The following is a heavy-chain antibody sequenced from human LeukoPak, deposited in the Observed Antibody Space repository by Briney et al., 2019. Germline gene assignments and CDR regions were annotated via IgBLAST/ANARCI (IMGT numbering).Heavy chain of an antibody. J-gene: IGHJ6*02. Sequence: GGSLRLSCAASGFTFSGYEMNWVRQAPGKGLEWVSYVSNYGTTIYYADSVKGRFTVSRDNAKNSLHLQMDSLRAEDTAVYYCTKHITTDATTPFYYGMDVWGQGTTVTVSS. V-gene: IGHV3-48*03. CDR3: TKHITTDATTPFYYGMDV. D-gene: IGHD3-22*01. CDR1: GFTFSGYE. CDR2: VSNYGTTI.